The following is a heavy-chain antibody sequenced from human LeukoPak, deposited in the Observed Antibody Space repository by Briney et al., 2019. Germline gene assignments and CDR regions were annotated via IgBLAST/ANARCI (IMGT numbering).Heavy chain of an antibody. CDR1: GGSITDYY. D-gene: IGHD3-10*01. CDR2: IYYSGST. CDR3: ARRGFGEAMEY. Sequence: SETLSLTCTVSGGSITDYYWAWIRQPPGKGLEWIVFIYYSGSTNYNPSLKTRATLSVDTSKNQFSLKLNSVTAADTAVYYCARRGFGEAMEYWGQGTLVAVSS. V-gene: IGHV4-59*08. J-gene: IGHJ4*02.